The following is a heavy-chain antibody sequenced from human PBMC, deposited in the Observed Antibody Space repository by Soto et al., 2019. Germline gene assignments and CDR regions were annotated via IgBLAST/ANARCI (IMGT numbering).Heavy chain of an antibody. CDR3: AAGGTRWLHSPFDY. CDR1: GHTLTELS. CDR2: FDPEDGET. Sequence: QVQLVQSGAEVKKPGASVKVSCKVSGHTLTELSMHWVRQAPGKGLEWMGGFDPEDGETISAQKFQGRVTMTEDTSTVSTYMELSSLRSEDTAVYYCAAGGTRWLHSPFDYWGQGTLVTISS. D-gene: IGHD1-1*01. J-gene: IGHJ4*02. V-gene: IGHV1-24*01.